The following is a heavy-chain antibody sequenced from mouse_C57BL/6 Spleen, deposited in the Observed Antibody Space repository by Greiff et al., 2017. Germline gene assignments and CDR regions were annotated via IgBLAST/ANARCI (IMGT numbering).Heavy chain of an antibody. D-gene: IGHD2-1*01. V-gene: IGHV1-69*01. CDR3: ARSYGNPDY. Sequence: QVHVKQPGAELVMPGASVKLSCKASGYTFTSYWMHWVKQRPGQGLEWIGEIDPSDSYTNYTQKFKGKSTLTVDKSSSTAYMQLSSLTSEDSAVYYCARSYGNPDYWGQGTTLTVAS. CDR1: GYTFTSYW. J-gene: IGHJ2*01. CDR2: IDPSDSYT.